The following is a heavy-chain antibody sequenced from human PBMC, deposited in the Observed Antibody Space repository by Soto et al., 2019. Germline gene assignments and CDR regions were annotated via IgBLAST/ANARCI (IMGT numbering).Heavy chain of an antibody. Sequence: PSETLSLTCAVSGGSISSEYFHWTWIRQSPGKGLEWIGYIHYTGSIMYNPSFKSRLTMAVDTTKNQFSLQLTSVTAADTVVYFCAREDDGGDRDYYGLDVWGQGTTVTVSS. CDR1: GGSISSEYFH. V-gene: IGHV4-30-4*08. CDR2: IHYTGSI. D-gene: IGHD2-21*02. CDR3: AREDDGGDRDYYGLDV. J-gene: IGHJ6*02.